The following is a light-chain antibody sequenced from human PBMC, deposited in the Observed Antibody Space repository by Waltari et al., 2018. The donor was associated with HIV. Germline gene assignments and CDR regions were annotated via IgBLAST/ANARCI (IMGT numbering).Light chain of an antibody. CDR3: HQRHSWLS. V-gene: IGKV3-11*01. J-gene: IGKJ4*01. CDR1: HTVSGY. CDR2: DAA. Sequence: EIVLTQSPAILSLSPGETATLSCRASHTVSGYLAWDQKKPGQVLRLLIYDAANRAPGIPDRFRGRGSGTDYTLTISSLEPEDFAVYYCHQRHSWLSFGGGTKVELK.